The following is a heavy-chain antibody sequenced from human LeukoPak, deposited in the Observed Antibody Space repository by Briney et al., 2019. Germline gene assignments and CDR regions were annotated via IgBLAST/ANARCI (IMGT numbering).Heavy chain of an antibody. J-gene: IGHJ3*02. D-gene: IGHD3-22*01. CDR1: GGTFSSYA. Sequence: ASVKVSCKASGGTFSSYAISWVRQAPGQGLEWMGRIIPIFGTANYAQKFQGRVTITTDESTSTAYMELSGLRSEDTAVYYCARDSDYYDSSVGYAFDIWGQGTMVTVSS. V-gene: IGHV1-69*05. CDR2: IIPIFGTA. CDR3: ARDSDYYDSSVGYAFDI.